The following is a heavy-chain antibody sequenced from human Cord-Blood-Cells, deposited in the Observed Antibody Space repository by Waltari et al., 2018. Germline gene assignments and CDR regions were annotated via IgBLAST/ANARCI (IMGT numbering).Heavy chain of an antibody. CDR2: IYYSGST. D-gene: IGHD6-6*01. CDR3: ARQSSIAARPNWYFDL. J-gene: IGHJ2*01. V-gene: IGHV4-39*01. Sequence: QLQLQESGPGLVKPSETLSLTCTASGGPIRRSSYYWGWIRQPPGKGLEWIGSIYYSGSTYYNPSLKSRVTISVDTSKNQFSLKLSSVTAADTAVYYCARQSSIAARPNWYFDLWGRGTLVTVSS. CDR1: GGPIRRSSYY.